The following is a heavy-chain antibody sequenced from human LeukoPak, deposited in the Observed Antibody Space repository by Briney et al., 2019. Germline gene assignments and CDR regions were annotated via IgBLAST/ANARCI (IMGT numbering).Heavy chain of an antibody. CDR1: GFTFSDYD. Sequence: GGSLRLSCAASGFTFSDYDMHWVRQATGKGLEWVSAIGTAGDTYYTGSVKGRFTISRENAKNSLYPQMNSLRAGDTAVYYCARVAKERVGGVYYFDYWGQGTLVTVSS. CDR3: ARVAKERVGGVYYFDY. J-gene: IGHJ4*02. D-gene: IGHD1-1*01. V-gene: IGHV3-13*01. CDR2: IGTAGDT.